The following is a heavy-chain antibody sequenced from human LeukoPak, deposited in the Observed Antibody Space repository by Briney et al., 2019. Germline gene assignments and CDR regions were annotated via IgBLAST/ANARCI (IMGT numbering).Heavy chain of an antibody. CDR3: ARGSSSTFDY. CDR1: GGSFSGYY. D-gene: IGHD6-6*01. J-gene: IGHJ4*02. Sequence: SETLSLTCAVYGGSFSGYYWSWIRQPPGKGLEWIGEINHSGSTNYNPSLKSRVTISVDTSKDQFSLKLSSVTAADTAVYYCARGSSSTFDYWGQGTLVTVSS. V-gene: IGHV4-34*01. CDR2: INHSGST.